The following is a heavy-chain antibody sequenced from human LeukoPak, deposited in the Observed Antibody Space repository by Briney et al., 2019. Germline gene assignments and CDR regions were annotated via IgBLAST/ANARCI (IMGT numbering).Heavy chain of an antibody. V-gene: IGHV3-48*04. CDR2: SSSSGSTI. J-gene: IGHJ6*04. Sequence: GGSLRLSCAASGFTFSSYSMNWVRQAPGKGLEWVLYSSSSGSTIYYADSVKGRFTISRDNAKNSLYLQMNSLRAEDTAVYYCAELGITMIGGVWGKGTTVTISS. CDR1: GFTFSSYS. D-gene: IGHD3-10*02. CDR3: AELGITMIGGV.